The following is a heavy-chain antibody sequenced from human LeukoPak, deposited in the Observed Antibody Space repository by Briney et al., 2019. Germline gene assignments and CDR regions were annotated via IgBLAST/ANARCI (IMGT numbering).Heavy chain of an antibody. CDR1: GFTFSDYY. V-gene: IGHV3-21*01. CDR2: ISSSSSYI. D-gene: IGHD6-19*01. J-gene: IGHJ4*02. CDR3: ARGQGIAVAGYFDY. Sequence: PGGSLRLSCAASGFTFSDYYMNWIRQAPGKGLEWVSSISSSSSYIFYADSVKGRFTISRDNAKNSLYLQMNSVRAEDMVVYYCARGQGIAVAGYFDYWGQGTLVTVSS.